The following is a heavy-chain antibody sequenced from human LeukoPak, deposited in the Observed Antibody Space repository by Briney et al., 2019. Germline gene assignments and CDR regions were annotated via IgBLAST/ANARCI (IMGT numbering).Heavy chain of an antibody. CDR3: AREGGRAAAGRFDY. V-gene: IGHV3-30*02. CDR1: GFTFNNYG. Sequence: GGSLRLSCAASGFTFNNYGMHWVRQAPGKGLEWVTFIQNDGSDKSYAASVKGRFTISRDNSKNTVYLHMNSLRADDTALYYCAREGGRAAAGRFDYWGQGTLVTVSS. D-gene: IGHD6-13*01. J-gene: IGHJ4*02. CDR2: IQNDGSDK.